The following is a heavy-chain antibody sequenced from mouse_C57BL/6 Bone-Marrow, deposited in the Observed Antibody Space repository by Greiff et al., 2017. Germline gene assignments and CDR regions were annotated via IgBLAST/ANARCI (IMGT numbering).Heavy chain of an antibody. Sequence: VQRVESGAELVRPGTSVKMSCKASGYTFTNYWIGWAKQRPGHGLEWIGDIYPGGGYTNYNEKFKGKATLTADKSSSTAYMQFSSLTSEDSAIYYCARSYYYGWGFAYWGQGTLVTVSA. D-gene: IGHD1-2*01. V-gene: IGHV1-63*01. CDR2: IYPGGGYT. CDR1: GYTFTNYW. CDR3: ARSYYYGWGFAY. J-gene: IGHJ3*01.